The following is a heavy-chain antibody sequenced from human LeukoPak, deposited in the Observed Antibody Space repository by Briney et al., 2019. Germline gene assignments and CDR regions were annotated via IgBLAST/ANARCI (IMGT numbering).Heavy chain of an antibody. Sequence: GGSLRLSCAASGFTFSSNAMSWVRQAPGKGLEWVAVISYDGSNKYYADSVKGRFTISRDNSKNTLYLQMNSLRAEDTAVYYCAKDTYSGYSFDYWGQGTLVTVSS. D-gene: IGHD5-18*01. J-gene: IGHJ4*02. CDR1: GFTFSSNA. V-gene: IGHV3-30*18. CDR3: AKDTYSGYSFDY. CDR2: ISYDGSNK.